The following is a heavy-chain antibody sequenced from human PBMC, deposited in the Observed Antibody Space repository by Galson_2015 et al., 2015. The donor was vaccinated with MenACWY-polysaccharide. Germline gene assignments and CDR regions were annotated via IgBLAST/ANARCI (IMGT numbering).Heavy chain of an antibody. CDR1: GFTFSSHW. Sequence: SLRLSCAAYGFTFSSHWMTWVRQAPGKGLEWVATIKQDGSEKYYVDSVKGRFTISRDNAKSSLSLQMNSLRAEDTAVYYCARAGEGWFDSWGQGTLVTVSS. CDR3: ARAGEGWFDS. CDR2: IKQDGSEK. V-gene: IGHV3-7*01. D-gene: IGHD3-10*01. J-gene: IGHJ5*01.